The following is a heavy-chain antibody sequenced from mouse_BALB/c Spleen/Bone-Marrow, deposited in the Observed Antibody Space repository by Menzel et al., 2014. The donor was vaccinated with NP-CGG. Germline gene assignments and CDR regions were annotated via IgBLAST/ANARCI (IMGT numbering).Heavy chain of an antibody. CDR1: GFTFSNYG. CDR3: ARHAYYDQTEVSFVY. CDR2: ISGGGSYT. D-gene: IGHD2-4*01. V-gene: IGHV5-9-2*01. Sequence: EVQRVESGGGLVKSGGSLKLSCAASGFTFSNYGMSWVRQTPEKRLEWVATISGGGSYTFYSDSVKGRFTISRDNAKNNLYLRLSSLRSEDTALYYCARHAYYDQTEVSFVYWGQGTLVTVSA. J-gene: IGHJ3*01.